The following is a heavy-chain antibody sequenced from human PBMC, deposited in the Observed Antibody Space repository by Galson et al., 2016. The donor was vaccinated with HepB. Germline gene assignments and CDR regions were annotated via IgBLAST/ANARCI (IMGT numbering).Heavy chain of an antibody. CDR3: SRSTHVPAAVLPYYYYGLDV. CDR1: GFDASDNY. J-gene: IGHJ6*02. V-gene: IGHV3-53*01. CDR2: IYTGGTT. Sequence: SLRLSCAASGFDASDNYISWVRQAPGKGLEWVAVIYTGGTTYYADSVKGRFTISRDNSENTVFLQISSLRAEDTAVYYCSRSTHVPAAVLPYYYYGLDVWGQGTTVTVSS. D-gene: IGHD2-15*01.